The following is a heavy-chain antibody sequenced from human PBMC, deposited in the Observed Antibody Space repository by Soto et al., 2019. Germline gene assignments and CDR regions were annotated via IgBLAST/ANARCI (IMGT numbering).Heavy chain of an antibody. Sequence: SETLSLTCAVYGGSFSGYYWSWIRQPPGKGLEWIGEINHSGSTNYNPSLKSRVTISVDTSKNQFSLKLSSVTAADTAVYYCARGDYIWGSYRSFDYWGQGTLVTFSS. D-gene: IGHD3-16*02. CDR1: GGSFSGYY. J-gene: IGHJ4*02. V-gene: IGHV4-34*01. CDR2: INHSGST. CDR3: ARGDYIWGSYRSFDY.